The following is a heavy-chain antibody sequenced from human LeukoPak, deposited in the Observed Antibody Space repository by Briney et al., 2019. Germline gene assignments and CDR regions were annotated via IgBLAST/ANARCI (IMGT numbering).Heavy chain of an antibody. V-gene: IGHV3-23*01. CDR2: ISGSGGST. J-gene: IGHJ4*02. CDR1: GFTVSSNY. CDR3: ASMIAAAGDY. Sequence: PGGSLRLSCAVSGFTVSSNYMSWVRQAPGKGLEWVSAISGSGGSTYYADSVKGRFTISRDNSKNTLYLQMNSLRAEDTAVYYCASMIAAAGDYWGQGTLVTVSS. D-gene: IGHD6-13*01.